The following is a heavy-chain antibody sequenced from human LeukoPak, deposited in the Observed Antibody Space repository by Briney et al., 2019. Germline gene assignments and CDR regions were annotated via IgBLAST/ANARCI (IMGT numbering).Heavy chain of an antibody. J-gene: IGHJ4*02. V-gene: IGHV3-23*01. D-gene: IGHD1-1*01. CDR2: ISGPGYTT. Sequence: PGGSLRLSCAASGFTFSSYAMSWVRQAPGKGLEWVSVISGPGYTTYYADSVKGRLTISRDNSNNMLYLQLNSLRAEDTDVYYCAKDLSDNYNLFDYWGQGTLVTVSS. CDR3: AKDLSDNYNLFDY. CDR1: GFTFSSYA.